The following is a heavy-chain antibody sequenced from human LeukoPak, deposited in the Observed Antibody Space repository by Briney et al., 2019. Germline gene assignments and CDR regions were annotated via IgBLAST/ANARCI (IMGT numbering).Heavy chain of an antibody. V-gene: IGHV4-59*01. CDR2: IYYSGST. J-gene: IGHJ1*01. Sequence: SETLSLTCTVSGGSISSYDWSWIRQPPGKGLEWIGYIYYSGSTNYNPSLKSRVTISVDTSKNQFSLKLSSVTAADTAVYYCARGEDSYGEHDAEYFHHWGQGTLVTVSS. CDR1: GGSISSYD. D-gene: IGHD5-18*01. CDR3: ARGEDSYGEHDAEYFHH.